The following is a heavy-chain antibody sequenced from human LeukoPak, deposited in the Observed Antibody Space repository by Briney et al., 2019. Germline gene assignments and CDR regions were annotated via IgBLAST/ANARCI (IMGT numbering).Heavy chain of an antibody. V-gene: IGHV4-61*02. CDR2: ISSSGST. D-gene: IGHD2-15*01. Sequence: SETLSLTCTVSGDSISSGDYYWSWIRQPAGKGLEWIGRISSSGSTNYNPSLKSRVTISVDTSKNQFSLKLSSVTAADTAVYYCARGRATDIVVVVAARGKQKGRRNWFDPWGQGTLVTVSS. J-gene: IGHJ5*02. CDR3: ARGRATDIVVVVAARGKQKGRRNWFDP. CDR1: GDSISSGDYY.